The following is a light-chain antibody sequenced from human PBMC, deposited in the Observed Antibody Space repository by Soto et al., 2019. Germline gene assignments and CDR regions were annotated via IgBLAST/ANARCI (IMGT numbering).Light chain of an antibody. J-gene: IGLJ1*01. CDR1: SSDVGGYNY. CDR3: SSYTSSSTPRV. V-gene: IGLV2-14*01. Sequence: QSALTQPASVSGSPGQSITISCTGTSSDVGGYNYVSWYQQHPGKAPKLMIYEVSNRPSGVSNRFSGSKSGNTASLTISGRQAEDEADDYCSSYTSSSTPRVFGTGTKVTVL. CDR2: EVS.